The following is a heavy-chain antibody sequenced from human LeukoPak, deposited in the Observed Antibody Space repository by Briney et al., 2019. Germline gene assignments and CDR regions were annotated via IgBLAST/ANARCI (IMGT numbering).Heavy chain of an antibody. CDR2: INHSGST. V-gene: IGHV4-34*01. CDR1: GGSFSGYY. CDR3: ARRKRSGCSSTSCLLNWFDP. J-gene: IGHJ5*02. D-gene: IGHD2-2*01. Sequence: SSETLSLTCAVYGGSFSGYYWSWIRQPPGKGLEWIGEINHSGSTNYNPSLTSRVTISVDTSKNQFSLKLSSVTAADTAVYYCARRKRSGCSSTSCLLNWFDPWGQGTLVTVSS.